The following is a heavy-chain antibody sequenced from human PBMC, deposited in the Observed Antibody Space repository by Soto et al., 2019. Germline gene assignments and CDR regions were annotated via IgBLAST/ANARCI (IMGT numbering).Heavy chain of an antibody. V-gene: IGHV4-31*03. D-gene: IGHD5-18*01. J-gene: IGHJ4*02. CDR3: ASVSYGSLCLDY. Sequence: SETLSLTCTVSGGSISSGGYYWSWIRQHPGKGLEWIGYIYYSGSTYYNPSLKSRVTISVDTSKNQFSLKLSSVTAADTAVYYCASVSYGSLCLDYWGQGTLVTVSS. CDR1: GGSISSGGYY. CDR2: IYYSGST.